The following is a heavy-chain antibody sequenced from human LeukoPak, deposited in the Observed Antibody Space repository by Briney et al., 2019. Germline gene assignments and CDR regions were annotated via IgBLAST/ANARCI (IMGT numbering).Heavy chain of an antibody. CDR2: APHDRSSP. CDR1: GFRFNSHH. V-gene: IGHV3-30*03. D-gene: IGHD1-26*01. J-gene: IGHJ4*02. CDR3: ARQSLGASGLDH. Sequence: GGSLRLSCAVSGFRFNSHHMHWVRQAPNKGLEWVAVAPHDRSSPSHAASVNGRFTISRDNSKDTLFLHMDSLGVDDTAIYYCARQSLGASGLDHWGQGVLVTVSS.